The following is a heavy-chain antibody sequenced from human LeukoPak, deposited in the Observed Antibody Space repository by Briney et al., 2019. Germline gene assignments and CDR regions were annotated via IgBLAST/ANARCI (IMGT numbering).Heavy chain of an antibody. J-gene: IGHJ5*02. CDR3: ARGLELSEGFDP. V-gene: IGHV1-69*01. D-gene: IGHD1-7*01. CDR1: GGTFSSYA. CDR2: IIPIFGTA. Sequence: SVKVSCKASGGTFSSYAISWVRQAPGQGLEWMGGIIPIFGTANYAQKFQGRVTITADESTSTAYMELSSLRSEDTAVYYCARGLELSEGFDPWGQGTLVTVSS.